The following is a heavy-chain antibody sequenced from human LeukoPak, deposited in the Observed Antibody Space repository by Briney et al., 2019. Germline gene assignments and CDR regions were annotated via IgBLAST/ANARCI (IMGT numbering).Heavy chain of an antibody. CDR3: ARGRRHYYYYGMDV. CDR2: IYYSGST. J-gene: IGHJ6*02. V-gene: IGHV4-61*01. Sequence: SETLSLTCTVSGGSVSSGSYYWSWIRQPPGKGLEWIGYIYYSGSTNYNPSLKSRVTISVDTSKNQFSLKLSSVTAADTAVYYCARGRRHYYYYGMDVWGQGTTVTVSS. CDR1: GGSVSSGSYY.